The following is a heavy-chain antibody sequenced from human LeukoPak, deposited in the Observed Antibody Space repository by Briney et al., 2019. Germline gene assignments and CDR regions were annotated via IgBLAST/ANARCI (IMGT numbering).Heavy chain of an antibody. CDR3: ARVIVVNYFDS. J-gene: IGHJ4*02. CDR2: IYSGGTT. Sequence: GGSLRLSCAASGLTVSSEYMSWVRQAPGKGLEWVSIIYSGGTTYYADSVKGRFTISRVNSKNTLHLQMNSLRAEDTAVYYCARVIVVNYFDSWGQGTLVTVSS. D-gene: IGHD2-21*01. V-gene: IGHV3-53*01. CDR1: GLTVSSEY.